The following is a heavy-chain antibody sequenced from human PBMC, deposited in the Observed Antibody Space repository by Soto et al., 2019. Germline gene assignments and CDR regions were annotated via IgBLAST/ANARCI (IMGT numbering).Heavy chain of an antibody. J-gene: IGHJ6*03. CDR1: GFTFDDYA. Sequence: GGSLRLSCAASGFTFDDYAMHWVRQAPGKGLEWVSGISWNSGSIGYADSVKGRFTISRDNAKNSLYLQMNSLRAEDTALYYCAKDIVATIGGYYYYYMDVWGKGTTVTVSS. CDR3: AKDIVATIGGYYYYYMDV. V-gene: IGHV3-9*01. D-gene: IGHD5-12*01. CDR2: ISWNSGSI.